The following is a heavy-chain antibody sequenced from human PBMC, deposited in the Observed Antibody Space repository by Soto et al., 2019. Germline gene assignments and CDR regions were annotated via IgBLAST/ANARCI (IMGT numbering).Heavy chain of an antibody. J-gene: IGHJ4*02. CDR2: VFYSGAT. CDR3: ARAGFSYGHLLF. CDR1: GGPIKTGDYY. D-gene: IGHD3-10*01. V-gene: IGHV4-30-4*01. Sequence: LSLTCNVSGGPIKTGDYYWNWIRQPPGKGLEWIGYVFYSGATNYSPSLKSRAAISMDTSKNRFSLSLTSVTAADTAVYYCARAGFSYGHLLFWGQGIRVTVSS.